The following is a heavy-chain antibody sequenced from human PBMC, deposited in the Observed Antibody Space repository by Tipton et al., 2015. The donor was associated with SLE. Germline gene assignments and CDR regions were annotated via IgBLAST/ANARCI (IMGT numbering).Heavy chain of an antibody. D-gene: IGHD1-14*01. CDR1: GFTFSTYG. CDR3: ARDSGIRTVDY. J-gene: IGHJ4*02. CDR2: IWYDGSKQ. Sequence: SGFTFSTYGMHWVRQAPGKGLEWVALIWYDGSKQFYADSVKGRFTISRDNSKNMLSLQMNSLRADDTAVYYCARDSGIRTVDYWGQGTLVSASS. V-gene: IGHV3-33*01.